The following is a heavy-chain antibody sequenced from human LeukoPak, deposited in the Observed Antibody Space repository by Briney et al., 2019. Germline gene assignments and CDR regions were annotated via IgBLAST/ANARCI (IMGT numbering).Heavy chain of an antibody. Sequence: ASVTVSCKGSGGTFSSYAISWVRQAPGQGLEWMGGIIPIFGTANYAQKFQGRVTITADKSTSTAYMELSSLRSEDTAVYYCARTIPKYYYYYMDVWGKGTTVTVSS. J-gene: IGHJ6*03. CDR3: ARTIPKYYYYYMDV. CDR1: GGTFSSYA. V-gene: IGHV1-69*06. CDR2: IIPIFGTA. D-gene: IGHD5-24*01.